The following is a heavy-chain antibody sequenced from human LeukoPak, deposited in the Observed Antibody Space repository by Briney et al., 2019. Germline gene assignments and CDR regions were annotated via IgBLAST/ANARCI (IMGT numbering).Heavy chain of an antibody. Sequence: PGGSLRLSCAASGLTFGSYAMSWVRQAPGKGLEWVANIKQDGSEKYYVDSVKGRFTISRDNVKNSLYLQMNSLRAEDTAVYYCARSRWGSGSLDYWGQGTLVTVSS. V-gene: IGHV3-7*01. D-gene: IGHD3-10*01. CDR2: IKQDGSEK. CDR1: GLTFGSYA. CDR3: ARSRWGSGSLDY. J-gene: IGHJ4*02.